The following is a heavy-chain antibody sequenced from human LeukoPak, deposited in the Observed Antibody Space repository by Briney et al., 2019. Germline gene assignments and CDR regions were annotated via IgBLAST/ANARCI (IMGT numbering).Heavy chain of an antibody. V-gene: IGHV4-4*07. CDR1: GGSISSYY. D-gene: IGHD3-3*01. Sequence: PSETLSHTCSVSGGSISSYYWNWIRQSAGKGLEWIGRIYTSGSTNYNPSLKSRVTMSVDTSKNQFSLKVSSVTAADTAVYYCARDDFWSGYRAFDIWGQGTRVTVSS. J-gene: IGHJ3*02. CDR2: IYTSGST. CDR3: ARDDFWSGYRAFDI.